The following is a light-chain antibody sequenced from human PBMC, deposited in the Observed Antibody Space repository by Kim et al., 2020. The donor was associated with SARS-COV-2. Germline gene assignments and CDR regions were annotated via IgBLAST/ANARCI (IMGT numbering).Light chain of an antibody. CDR2: WAS. CDR3: QHYYTTPLT. J-gene: IGKJ4*01. Sequence: ATINCKSSQRIFYRSSNKNNLAWYQQKPGQPPKLLIYWASIRESGVPERFSGSGSGTEFTLTISSLQTEDVAVYYCQHYYTTPLTFGGGTKVDIK. V-gene: IGKV4-1*01. CDR1: QRIFYRSSNKNN.